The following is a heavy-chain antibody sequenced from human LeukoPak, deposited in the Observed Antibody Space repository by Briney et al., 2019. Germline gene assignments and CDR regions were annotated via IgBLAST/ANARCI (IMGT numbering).Heavy chain of an antibody. CDR2: INPSSGGT. D-gene: IGHD2-2*01. Sequence: ASVKVSCKASGYTFTRHYMNWVRQAPGQGLEWMGKINPSSGGTGYAQKFQGRVTMTRDTSTSTVYMELTSLRSEDTAVYYCARDKGYYYYYYMDVWGKGTTVTVSS. J-gene: IGHJ6*03. CDR1: GYTFTRHY. CDR3: ARDKGYYYYYYMDV. V-gene: IGHV1-46*01.